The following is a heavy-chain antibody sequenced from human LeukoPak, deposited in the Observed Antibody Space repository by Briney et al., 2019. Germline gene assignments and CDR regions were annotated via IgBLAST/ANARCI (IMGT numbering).Heavy chain of an antibody. CDR1: GFTFSSYA. Sequence: GGSLRLSCAASGFTFSSYAMSWVRQAPGKGLEWVSAISGSGGSTYYADSVKGRFTISRDNSKNTLYLQMNSLRAEDTAVYYCAKAPLYSSSWLETLGYWGQGTLVTVSS. D-gene: IGHD6-13*01. CDR3: AKAPLYSSSWLETLGY. J-gene: IGHJ4*02. V-gene: IGHV3-23*01. CDR2: ISGSGGST.